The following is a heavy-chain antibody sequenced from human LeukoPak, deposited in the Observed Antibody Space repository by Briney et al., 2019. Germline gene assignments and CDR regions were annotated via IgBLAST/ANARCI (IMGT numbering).Heavy chain of an antibody. CDR3: AKDHSSGWFYFDY. D-gene: IGHD6-19*01. V-gene: IGHV3-9*01. CDR2: ISWNSGSI. J-gene: IGHJ4*02. Sequence: GGSLRLSCAASGFTFDDYAMHWVRQAPGKGLEWVSGISWNSGSIGYVDSVKGRFTISRDNAKNSLYLQMNSLRAEDTALYYCAKDHSSGWFYFDYWGQGTLVTVSS. CDR1: GFTFDDYA.